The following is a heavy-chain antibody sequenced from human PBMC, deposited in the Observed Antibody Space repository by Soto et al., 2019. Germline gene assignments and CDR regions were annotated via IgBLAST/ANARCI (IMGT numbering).Heavy chain of an antibody. CDR2: IKSKTDGGTT. CDR1: GITVSSRF. D-gene: IGHD2-2*01. V-gene: IGHV3-15*01. J-gene: IGHJ3*02. CDR3: TTRPIVVVPAAIGYAFDI. Sequence: GGSLRLSCAASGITVSSRFMTWVRQAPGKGLEWVGRIKSKTDGGTTDYAAPVKGRFTISRDDSKNTLYLQMNSLKTEDTAVYYCTTRPIVVVPAAIGYAFDIWGQGTMVTVSS.